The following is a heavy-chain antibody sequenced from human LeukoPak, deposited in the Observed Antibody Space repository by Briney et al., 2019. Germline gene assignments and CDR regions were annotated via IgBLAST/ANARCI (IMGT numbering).Heavy chain of an antibody. CDR3: ARDRRPGLHGMGYYGMDV. J-gene: IGHJ6*02. V-gene: IGHV3-48*02. CDR2: ISSSVSGSTK. CDR1: GYTFSSYS. D-gene: IGHD1-1*01. Sequence: PGGSLRLSCAASGYTFSSYSMNWVRQAPGKGLEWVSYISSSVSGSTKYYTESVKGRFTISRDNAKNSLDLQMNSPRDEDTAVYYCARDRRPGLHGMGYYGMDVWGQGTTVTVSS.